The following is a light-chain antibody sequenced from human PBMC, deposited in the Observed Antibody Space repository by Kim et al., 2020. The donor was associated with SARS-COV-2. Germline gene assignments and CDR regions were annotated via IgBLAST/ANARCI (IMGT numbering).Light chain of an antibody. CDR1: QSVTSNS. J-gene: IGKJ2*01. Sequence: WSPDEKATLSCRASQSVTSNSLAWYQQKPGQPPRLLIYDATTRATGIPDRFTGSGSGTDFTLTITRLEPEDFALYHCQHYGTSPYTFGQGTKRE. CDR2: DAT. CDR3: QHYGTSPYT. V-gene: IGKV3-20*01.